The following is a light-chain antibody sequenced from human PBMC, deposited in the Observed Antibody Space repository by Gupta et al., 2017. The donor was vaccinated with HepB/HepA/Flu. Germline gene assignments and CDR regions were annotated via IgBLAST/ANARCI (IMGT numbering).Light chain of an antibody. CDR3: QVWDTSSDPVV. V-gene: IGLV3-21*02. CDR1: NLGIVS. J-gene: IGLJ2*01. Sequence: SYVLTQPPSVSVAPGEAARITCGGRNLGIVSVHWYQQKPGQAPVLVLYDDSVRPSGVPERFSGSNSGNTATLTISKVEAGDEADYYCQVWDTSSDPVVFGGGTKLTVL. CDR2: DDS.